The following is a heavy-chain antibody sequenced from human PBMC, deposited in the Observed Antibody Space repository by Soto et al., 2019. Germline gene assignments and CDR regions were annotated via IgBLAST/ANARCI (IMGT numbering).Heavy chain of an antibody. Sequence: ASVKVSCKASGYTFTSYAMHWVRQAPGQRLEWMGWINAGNGNTKYSQKFQGRVTITRDTSASTAYMELSSLRSEDTAVYYCARDIVARIAAGLYGMDVWGQGTTVTVS. V-gene: IGHV1-3*01. D-gene: IGHD6-25*01. CDR3: ARDIVARIAAGLYGMDV. CDR1: GYTFTSYA. CDR2: INAGNGNT. J-gene: IGHJ6*02.